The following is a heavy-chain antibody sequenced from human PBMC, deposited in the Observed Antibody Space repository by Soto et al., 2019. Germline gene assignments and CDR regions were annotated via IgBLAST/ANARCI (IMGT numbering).Heavy chain of an antibody. D-gene: IGHD4-17*01. CDR3: TRDMDYGDRAFGDY. CDR2: ISYDGSKK. Sequence: GGSLRLSCAASGFTFSSFALYWVRQAPGKGLEWVAVISYDGSKKYYADSVRGRFTISRDNSKNTLYLQMNGLSTEDSAVYYCTRDMDYGDRAFGDYWGQGTLVTVSS. V-gene: IGHV3-30-3*01. J-gene: IGHJ4*02. CDR1: GFTFSSFA.